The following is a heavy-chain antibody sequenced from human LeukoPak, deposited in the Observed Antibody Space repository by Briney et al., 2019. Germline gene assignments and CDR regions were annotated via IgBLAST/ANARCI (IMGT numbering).Heavy chain of an antibody. D-gene: IGHD3-22*01. CDR2: INTGSFYI. CDR1: GFTFSSYT. Sequence: KAGGSLRLSCAASGFTFSSYTMNWVRQATGKGPEWVSSINTGSFYIYYADSVKGRFTISRDNAQNSLYLQMNSLRAEDTAVYYCARGYYYDNSGYFSVTPRHDAFDIWGQGTMVTVSS. V-gene: IGHV3-21*01. CDR3: ARGYYYDNSGYFSVTPRHDAFDI. J-gene: IGHJ3*02.